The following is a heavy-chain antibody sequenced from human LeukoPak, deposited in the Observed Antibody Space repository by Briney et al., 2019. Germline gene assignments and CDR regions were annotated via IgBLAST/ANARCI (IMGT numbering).Heavy chain of an antibody. Sequence: GGSLRLSCAASGFTFTSYSMNWVRQAPGKGLEWVAVISYDGSNKYYADSVKGRFTISRDNSKNTLYLQMNSLRAEDTAVYYCAKDGGGALDYWGQGTLVTVSS. CDR3: AKDGGGALDY. J-gene: IGHJ4*02. CDR2: ISYDGSNK. V-gene: IGHV3-30*18. CDR1: GFTFTSYS. D-gene: IGHD3-16*01.